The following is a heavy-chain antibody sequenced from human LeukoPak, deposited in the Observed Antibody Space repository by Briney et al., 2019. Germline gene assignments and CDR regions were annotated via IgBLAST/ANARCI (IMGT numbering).Heavy chain of an antibody. J-gene: IGHJ4*02. V-gene: IGHV4-39*01. CDR1: GASVSSSSYY. D-gene: IGHD1-7*01. CDR3: ARLAYNWNYFEDY. Sequence: PSETLSLTCTVSGASVSSSSYYWGWIRQPPGRGLEWIGSIYYSGSTYYNPSLKSRVTISVDTSKNQFSLNLNSVTAADTAVYFCARLAYNWNYFEDYWGRGTLVTVSS. CDR2: IYYSGST.